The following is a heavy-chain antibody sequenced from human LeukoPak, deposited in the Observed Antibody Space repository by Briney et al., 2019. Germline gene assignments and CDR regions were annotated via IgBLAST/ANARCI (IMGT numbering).Heavy chain of an antibody. CDR3: VRGDQLLSY. J-gene: IGHJ4*02. CDR1: GFTLTTYS. V-gene: IGHV3-48*04. Sequence: GGSLRLSCAASGFTLTTYSMNWVRQAPGKGLEWVSYITSGSGNIYHADSVKGRFTISRDNAKNSLYLQMNSLRAEDTAVYYCVRGDQLLSYWGQGTLVTVSS. CDR2: ITSGSGNI. D-gene: IGHD2-2*01.